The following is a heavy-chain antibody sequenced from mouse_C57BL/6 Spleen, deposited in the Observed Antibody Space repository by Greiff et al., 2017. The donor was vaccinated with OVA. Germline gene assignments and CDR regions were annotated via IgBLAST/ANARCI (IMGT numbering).Heavy chain of an antibody. J-gene: IGHJ3*01. V-gene: IGHV1-7*01. CDR1: GYTFTSYW. CDR3: ARELGEGAY. D-gene: IGHD4-1*01. Sequence: QVQLQQSGAELAKPGASVKLSCKASGYTFTSYWMHWVKQRPGQGLEWIGYINPSSGYTKYKQKFKDKATLAADKSYSTAYMQLSSLTYEDSAVYYCARELGEGAYWGQGTLVTVSA. CDR2: INPSSGYT.